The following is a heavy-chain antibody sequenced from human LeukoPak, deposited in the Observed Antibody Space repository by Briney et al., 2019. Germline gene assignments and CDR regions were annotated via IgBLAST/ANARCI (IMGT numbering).Heavy chain of an antibody. Sequence: PSETLSLTCTVSGGSVSSGSYYWNWIRQPPGKGLEWIGYIYYSGSTNYNPSLKSRVTISVDTSKNQFSLKLSSVTAADTAVYYCARVVVVTATNWFDPWGQGTLVTVSS. CDR2: IYYSGST. CDR1: GGSVSSGSYY. J-gene: IGHJ5*02. D-gene: IGHD2-21*02. CDR3: ARVVVVTATNWFDP. V-gene: IGHV4-61*01.